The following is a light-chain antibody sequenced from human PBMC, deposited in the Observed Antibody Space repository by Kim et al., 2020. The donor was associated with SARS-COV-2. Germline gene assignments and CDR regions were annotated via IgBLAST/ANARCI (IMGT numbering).Light chain of an antibody. J-gene: IGKJ4*01. CDR3: QQSNNWLT. CDR2: GAS. Sequence: LSLSPGDTPVVSCRASQSVGASLAWYQQKRGPPPRLLMYGASTRAAGIPARFSGSGSGTDFTLTITGLQSEDFAIYFCQQSNNWLTFGGGTKVEI. CDR1: QSVGAS. V-gene: IGKV3D-15*01.